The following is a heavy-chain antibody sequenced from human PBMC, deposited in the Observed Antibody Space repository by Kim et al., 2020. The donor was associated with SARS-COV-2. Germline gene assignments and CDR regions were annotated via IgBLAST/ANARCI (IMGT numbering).Heavy chain of an antibody. CDR2: IYYSGST. CDR1: GGSISSGGYY. Sequence: SETLSLTCTVSGGSISSGGYYWSWIRQHPGKGLEWIGYIYYSGSTYYNPSLKSRVTISVDTSKNQFSLKLSSVTAADTAVYYCARGNYYDSSGYGDWGQGTLVTVSS. V-gene: IGHV4-31*03. CDR3: ARGNYYDSSGYGD. J-gene: IGHJ4*02. D-gene: IGHD3-22*01.